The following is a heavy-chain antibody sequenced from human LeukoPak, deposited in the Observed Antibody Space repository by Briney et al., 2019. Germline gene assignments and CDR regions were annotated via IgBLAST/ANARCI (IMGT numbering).Heavy chain of an antibody. CDR2: IYYSGSI. V-gene: IGHV4-59*01. CDR3: ARLTTRPGGIRPLIMDF. Sequence: SETLSLTCTVSGGSISPYYWNWIRQPPGKGLEWIGYIYYSGSIKYNPSLESRATISLDTSRNQFSLKLTSMSAADTAVYYCARLTTRPGGIRPLIMDFWGQGTLVTVSS. CDR1: GGSISPYY. J-gene: IGHJ4*02. D-gene: IGHD3-10*01.